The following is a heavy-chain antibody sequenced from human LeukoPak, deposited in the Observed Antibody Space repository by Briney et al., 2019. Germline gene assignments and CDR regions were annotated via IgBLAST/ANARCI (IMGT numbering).Heavy chain of an antibody. D-gene: IGHD3-10*01. V-gene: IGHV3-48*01. J-gene: IGHJ3*02. CDR1: GFTFSSYT. Sequence: QPGGSLRLSCAGSGFTFSSYTMNWVRQPPGKGLEWVSNIGTSSTTIYYADSVKGRFTISRDNAKTSLYLQMNSLRAEDTAVYYCARDPSVYGSGSYRSSGAFDIWGQGTMVTVSS. CDR2: IGTSSTTI. CDR3: ARDPSVYGSGSYRSSGAFDI.